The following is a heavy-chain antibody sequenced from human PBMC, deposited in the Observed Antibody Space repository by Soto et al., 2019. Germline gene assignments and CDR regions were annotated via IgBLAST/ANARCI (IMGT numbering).Heavy chain of an antibody. J-gene: IGHJ4*02. D-gene: IGHD3-22*01. CDR2: ISGSGDRT. CDR1: GFTFSSYA. Sequence: PGGSLRLSCAASGFTFSSYAMSWVRQAPGKGLEWVSSISGSGDRTYYADSVKGRFIISRDNSKNTLYVQMNSLRAEDTAVYYCEKDPIVVLFDYWGQGTLVTVSS. V-gene: IGHV3-23*01. CDR3: EKDPIVVLFDY.